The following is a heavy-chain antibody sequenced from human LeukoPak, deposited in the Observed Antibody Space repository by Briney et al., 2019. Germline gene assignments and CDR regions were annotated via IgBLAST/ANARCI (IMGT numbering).Heavy chain of an antibody. Sequence: PGRSLRLSCAASGFTFSRYGMHWVRQTPGKGLQWVATISSDGNNKNYADSMKGRFTISRDNSKNTLYLQMNSLRAEDTAVYYCAKSGYNRFDYWGQGTLVTVSS. V-gene: IGHV3-30*18. D-gene: IGHD5-24*01. CDR1: GFTFSRYG. CDR3: AKSGYNRFDY. CDR2: ISSDGNNK. J-gene: IGHJ4*02.